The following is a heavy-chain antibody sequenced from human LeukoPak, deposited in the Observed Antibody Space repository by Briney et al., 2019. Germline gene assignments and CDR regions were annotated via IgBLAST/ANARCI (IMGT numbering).Heavy chain of an antibody. CDR3: ARYDYGDNRGFDY. V-gene: IGHV4-34*01. CDR1: GGSFSGYY. CDR2: INHSGST. D-gene: IGHD4-23*01. Sequence: PSETLSLTCAVYGGSFSGYYWSWIRQPPGKGLEWIGEINHSGSTNYNPPLKSRVTISLDTSKNQFSLKLSSVTAAVTAVYYCARYDYGDNRGFDYWGQGTLVTVSS. J-gene: IGHJ4*02.